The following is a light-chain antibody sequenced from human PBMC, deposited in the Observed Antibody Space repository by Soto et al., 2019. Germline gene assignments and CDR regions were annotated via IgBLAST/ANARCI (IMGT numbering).Light chain of an antibody. CDR1: QSVSSTY. Sequence: EVVLTQSPATLSLSPGERATLSCRASQSVSSTYLAWYQQRPGQAPRLLIYDASTRATGIPDRFSGSGSGTGFTLTISRLEPEDFALYYCQHYGTSPGLFTFGPGTKVDIK. CDR2: DAS. CDR3: QHYGTSPGLFT. J-gene: IGKJ3*01. V-gene: IGKV3-20*01.